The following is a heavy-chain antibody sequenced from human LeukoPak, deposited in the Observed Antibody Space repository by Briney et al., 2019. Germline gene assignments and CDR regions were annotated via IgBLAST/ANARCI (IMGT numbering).Heavy chain of an antibody. CDR3: ARHSHSNSSGYYYYMDV. Sequence: SETLSLTCAVSGYSISSGYYWGWIRQPPGKGLEWIGSIYHSGSTHYNPSLKSRVTISVDTSKNQFSLKLGSVTAADTAVYYCARHSHSNSSGYYYYMDVWGKGTTVTVSS. CDR2: IYHSGST. D-gene: IGHD6-6*01. V-gene: IGHV4-38-2*01. J-gene: IGHJ6*03. CDR1: GYSISSGYY.